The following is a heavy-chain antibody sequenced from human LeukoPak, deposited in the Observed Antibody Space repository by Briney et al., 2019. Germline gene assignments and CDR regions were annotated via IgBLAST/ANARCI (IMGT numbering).Heavy chain of an antibody. V-gene: IGHV3-21*01. J-gene: IGHJ4*02. CDR1: GFTFSNYN. CDR3: ARADTVRLGELSHFDY. D-gene: IGHD3-16*02. CDR2: ISTSSSYI. Sequence: GGSLRLSCAASGFTFSNYNMNWVRQAPGKGLEWVSFISTSSSYIYYADSVKGRFTISRHNAKNSLYLQMNSLRAEDTAVYYCARADTVRLGELSHFDYWGQGTLVTVSS.